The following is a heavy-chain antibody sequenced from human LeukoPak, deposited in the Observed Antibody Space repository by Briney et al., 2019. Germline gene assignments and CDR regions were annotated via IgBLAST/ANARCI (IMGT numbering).Heavy chain of an antibody. CDR3: ARRNIAAAGDEIDY. CDR2: INPNSGGT. CDR1: GYTFTDYY. J-gene: IGHJ4*02. Sequence: ASVKVPCKASGYTFTDYYMHWVRQAPGQGLEWMGWINPNSGGTNYAQKFQGRVTMTRDTSISTAYMELSRLRSDDTAVYYCARRNIAAAGDEIDYWGQGTLVTVSS. D-gene: IGHD6-13*01. V-gene: IGHV1-2*02.